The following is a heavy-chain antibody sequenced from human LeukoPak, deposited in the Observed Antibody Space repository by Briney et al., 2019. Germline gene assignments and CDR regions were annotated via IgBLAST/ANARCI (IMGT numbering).Heavy chain of an antibody. D-gene: IGHD3-3*01. CDR2: IYTSGST. V-gene: IGHV4-61*02. Sequence: SETLSLTCTVSGGSISSGSYYWSWIRQPAGKGLEWIGRIYTSGSTNYNPSLKSRVTISVDTSKNQFSLKLSSVTAADTAVYYCARSYYDFWSGYSYYYMDVRGKGTTVTVSS. J-gene: IGHJ6*03. CDR3: ARSYYDFWSGYSYYYMDV. CDR1: GGSISSGSYY.